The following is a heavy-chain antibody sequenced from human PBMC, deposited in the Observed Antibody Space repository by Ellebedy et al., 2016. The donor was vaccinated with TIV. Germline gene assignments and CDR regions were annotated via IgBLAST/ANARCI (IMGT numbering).Heavy chain of an antibody. CDR2: ISGSGDST. D-gene: IGHD1-26*01. CDR3: ARDSRHGGADTFYNYGLDV. J-gene: IGHJ6*02. CDR1: GFTFSIYA. Sequence: GESLKISCAASGFTFSIYAMSWVRQAPGKGLEWVSLISGSGDSTYYADSVKGRFTISRDNSKNTLYFQMNSLRVEDTAVYYCARDSRHGGADTFYNYGLDVWGHGTTVTVAS. V-gene: IGHV3-23*01.